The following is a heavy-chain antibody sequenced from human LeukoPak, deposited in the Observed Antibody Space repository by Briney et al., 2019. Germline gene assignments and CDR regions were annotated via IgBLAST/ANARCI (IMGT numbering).Heavy chain of an antibody. CDR1: GGSISSGGYY. Sequence: SETLSLTCTVSGGSISSGGYYWSWIRQHPGKGLGWNGYIYYSGSTYYNPSLKSRVTISVDTSKNQFSLKLSSVTAADTAVYCCARAEDWEYQLKAFDIWGQGTMVTVSS. V-gene: IGHV4-31*03. CDR3: ARAEDWEYQLKAFDI. J-gene: IGHJ3*02. CDR2: IYYSGST. D-gene: IGHD2-2*01.